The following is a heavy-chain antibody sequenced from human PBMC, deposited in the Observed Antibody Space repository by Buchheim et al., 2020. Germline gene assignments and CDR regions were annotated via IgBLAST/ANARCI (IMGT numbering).Heavy chain of an antibody. CDR1: GFTFSSDT. V-gene: IGHV3-21*01. Sequence: EVQLVESGGGLVKPGGSLRLSCAASGFTFSSDTMNWVRQAPGKGLEWVSSISSSSTYIYYADSVKGRFTISRDNAQNSLYLQMNSLRAEDTAVYYCARDSAIHYMDVWGKGTT. D-gene: IGHD3-9*01. CDR2: ISSSSTYI. J-gene: IGHJ6*03. CDR3: ARDSAIHYMDV.